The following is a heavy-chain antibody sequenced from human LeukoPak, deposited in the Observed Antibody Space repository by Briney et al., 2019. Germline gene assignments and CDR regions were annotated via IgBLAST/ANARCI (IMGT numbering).Heavy chain of an antibody. J-gene: IGHJ6*02. CDR3: ARGAYTEYYDFWSGYSAPYGMDV. D-gene: IGHD3-3*01. CDR1: GGSFSGYY. CDR2: IDHSGST. V-gene: IGHV4-34*01. Sequence: SETLSLTCAVYGGSFSGYYWSWIRQPPGKGLEWIGEIDHSGSTNYNPSLKSRVTISVDTSKNQFSLKLSSVTAADAAVYYCARGAYTEYYDFWSGYSAPYGMDVWGQGTTVTVSS.